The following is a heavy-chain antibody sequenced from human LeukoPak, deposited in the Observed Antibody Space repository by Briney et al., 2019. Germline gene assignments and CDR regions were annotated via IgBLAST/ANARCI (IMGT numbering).Heavy chain of an antibody. D-gene: IGHD3-3*01. CDR1: GYTFTSYD. CDR2: MNPNSGNT. V-gene: IGHV1-8*01. Sequence: ASVKVSCKASGYTFTSYDINWVRQATGQGLEWMGWMNPNSGNTGYAQKFQGRVTMTRNTSMSTAYMELSSLRSEDTAVYYCARGQANYDFWSGYSVWYYYYGMDVWGQGTTVTVSS. CDR3: ARGQANYDFWSGYSVWYYYYGMDV. J-gene: IGHJ6*02.